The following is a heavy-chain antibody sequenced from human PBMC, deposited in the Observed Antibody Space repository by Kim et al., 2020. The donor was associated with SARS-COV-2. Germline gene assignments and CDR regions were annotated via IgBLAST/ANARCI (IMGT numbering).Heavy chain of an antibody. J-gene: IGHJ6*02. CDR2: IRSKAYGGTT. CDR1: GFTFGDYA. Sequence: GGSLRLSCTASGFTFGDYAMSWVRQAPGKGLEWVGFIRSKAYGGTTEYAASVKGRFTISRDDSKSIAYLQMNSLKTEDTAVYYCTRPFGELFKMGYYYYYGMDVWGQGTTVTVSS. CDR3: TRPFGELFKMGYYYYYGMDV. D-gene: IGHD3-10*01. V-gene: IGHV3-49*04.